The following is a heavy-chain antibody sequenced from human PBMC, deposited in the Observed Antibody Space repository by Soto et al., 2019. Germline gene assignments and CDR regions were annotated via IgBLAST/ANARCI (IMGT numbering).Heavy chain of an antibody. CDR1: GGSISGTSYF. CDR2: IHSTGNT. D-gene: IGHD2-21*01. Sequence: ETLSLTCTVSGGSISGTSYFWGWIRQPPGKGLEWIGSIHSTGNTYYNPSLMSRVTISVDTSKNQFSLILSSVTAADTAVYYCARALVFYDYWGQGALVTVSS. V-gene: IGHV4-39*01. J-gene: IGHJ4*02. CDR3: ARALVFYDY.